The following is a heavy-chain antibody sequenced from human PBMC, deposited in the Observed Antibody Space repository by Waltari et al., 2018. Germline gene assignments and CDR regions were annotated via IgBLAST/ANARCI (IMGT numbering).Heavy chain of an antibody. CDR2: IIPIFGTA. Sequence: QVQLVQSGAAVKKPGSSVKVSCKASGGTLRSHAISWVRQAPGQGLEWMGGIIPIFGTANYAQKFQGRVTITSDESTSTAYMELSSLRSEDTAVYYCARDGDYGDPHGFDYWGQGTLVTVSS. CDR1: GGTLRSHA. D-gene: IGHD4-17*01. V-gene: IGHV1-69*01. J-gene: IGHJ4*02. CDR3: ARDGDYGDPHGFDY.